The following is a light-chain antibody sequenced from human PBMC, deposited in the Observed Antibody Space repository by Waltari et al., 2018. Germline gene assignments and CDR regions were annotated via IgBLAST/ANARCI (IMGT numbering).Light chain of an antibody. CDR3: QQYYSSPLT. CDR2: WAS. Sequence: DIVMTQSPDSLAVSLGEGATIHCTSSQSVLYYSNNKNYLAWYQQKPGQPPKLLIYWASTRESGVPYRFSGSGSGTDFTLTISSLQAEDVAVYYCQQYYSSPLTFGGGTKVEIK. J-gene: IGKJ4*01. V-gene: IGKV4-1*01. CDR1: QSVLYYSNNKNY.